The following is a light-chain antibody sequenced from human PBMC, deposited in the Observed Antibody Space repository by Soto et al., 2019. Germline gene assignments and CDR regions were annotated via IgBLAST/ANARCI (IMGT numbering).Light chain of an antibody. J-gene: IGKJ1*01. V-gene: IGKV1-5*01. CDR3: QHMRT. CDR1: QNINNW. CDR2: DAS. Sequence: DIQMTQSPSTLSASIVDRVTITCRASQNINNWIAWYQQKPGKAPKFLIYDASTLESGVPARFSGSGFGTEFSLTISSLQPDDFGSHDCQHMRTFGQGTKVEMK.